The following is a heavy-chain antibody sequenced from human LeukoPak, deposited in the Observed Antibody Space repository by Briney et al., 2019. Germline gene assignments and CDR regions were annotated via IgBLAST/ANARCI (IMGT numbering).Heavy chain of an antibody. CDR2: ISSSGSTI. CDR3: ARDPTYYDILTGYYRGYFDY. J-gene: IGHJ4*02. V-gene: IGHV3-11*04. CDR1: GFTFSDYY. Sequence: GGSLRLSCAASGFTFSDYYMSWIRQAPGKGLEWVSYISSSGSTIYYADSVKGRFTISRDNAKNSLHLQMNSLRAEDTAVYYCARDPTYYDILTGYYRGYFDYWGQGTLVTVSS. D-gene: IGHD3-9*01.